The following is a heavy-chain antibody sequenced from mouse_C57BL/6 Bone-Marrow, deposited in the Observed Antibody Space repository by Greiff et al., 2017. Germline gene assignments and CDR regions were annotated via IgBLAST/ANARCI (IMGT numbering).Heavy chain of an antibody. CDR2: ISSGGSYT. D-gene: IGHD4-1*01. CDR3: ARHTGPVYFDY. CDR1: GFTFSSYG. Sequence: EVQVVESGGDLVKPGGSLKLSCAASGFTFSSYGMSWVRQTPDKRLEWVATISSGGSYTYYPDSVKGRFTISRDNAKNTLYLQMSSLKSEDTAMYYCARHTGPVYFDYWGQGTTLTVSS. V-gene: IGHV5-6*01. J-gene: IGHJ2*01.